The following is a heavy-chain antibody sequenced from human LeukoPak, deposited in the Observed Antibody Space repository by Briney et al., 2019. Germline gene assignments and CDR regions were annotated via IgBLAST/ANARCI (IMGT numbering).Heavy chain of an antibody. CDR3: ARALSGSYFSSLDY. D-gene: IGHD1-26*01. CDR1: GYTFTSYG. J-gene: IGHJ4*02. V-gene: IGHV1-18*01. Sequence: ASVKVSCKASGYTFTSYGISWVRQAPGQGLEWMGWISAYNGNTNYAQKLQGRVTMTTDTSTSTAYMELRSLRSDDTAVYYCARALSGSYFSSLDYWGQGTLVTVSS. CDR2: ISAYNGNT.